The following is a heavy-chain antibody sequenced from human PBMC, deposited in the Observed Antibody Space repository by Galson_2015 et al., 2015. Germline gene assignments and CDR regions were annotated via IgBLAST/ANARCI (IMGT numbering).Heavy chain of an antibody. CDR1: GFTFSDDW. D-gene: IGHD1-26*01. CDR2: INQDGSDK. V-gene: IGHV3-7*05. Sequence: SLRLSCAASGFTFSDDWMTWVRQAPGKGLEWVANINQDGSDKHYVDSVKGRFTISRDNAKNSLYLQMNSLRAEDTAVYYCARDLHSGSYQYWGQGTLVTVS. J-gene: IGHJ4*02. CDR3: ARDLHSGSYQY.